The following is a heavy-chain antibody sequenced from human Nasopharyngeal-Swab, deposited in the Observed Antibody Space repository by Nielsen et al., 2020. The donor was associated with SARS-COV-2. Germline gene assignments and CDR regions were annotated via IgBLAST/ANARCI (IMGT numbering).Heavy chain of an antibody. J-gene: IGHJ6*02. V-gene: IGHV3-11*06. CDR2: ISSSSSYT. D-gene: IGHD3-9*01. Sequence: WGPLRSSCAPSGFPFSDFYMSWIRQAPGKGLEWASYISSSSSYTNYADSVKGRFTISRDNAKNSLYLQMNSLRAEDTAVYYCARVSPPLLTGPYYYYGMDVWGQGTTVTVSS. CDR1: GFPFSDFY. CDR3: ARVSPPLLTGPYYYYGMDV.